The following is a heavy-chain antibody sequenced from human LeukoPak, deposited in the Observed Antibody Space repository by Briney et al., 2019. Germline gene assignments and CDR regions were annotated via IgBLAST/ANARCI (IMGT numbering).Heavy chain of an antibody. CDR1: GGSISSSSYY. J-gene: IGHJ4*02. Sequence: LETLSVTCTVSGGSISSSSYYWGWIRQPPGKGLQWIGSIYYSGSTYYNPSLKSRVTISVDRSKNQFSLKLSSVTAADTAVYYCASGITMVRGGIDAGNYWGQGTLVSVSS. V-gene: IGHV4-39*01. CDR2: IYYSGST. D-gene: IGHD3-10*01. CDR3: ASGITMVRGGIDAGNY.